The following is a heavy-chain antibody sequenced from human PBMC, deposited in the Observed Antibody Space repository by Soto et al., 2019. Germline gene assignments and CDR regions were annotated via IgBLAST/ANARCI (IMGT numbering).Heavy chain of an antibody. CDR2: ISSSGSTI. J-gene: IGHJ6*02. D-gene: IGHD2-21*02. V-gene: IGHV3-48*03. CDR3: AREEGGNSRYYYYYGMDV. Sequence: GGSLRLSCAASGFTFSSYEMNWVRQAPGKGLEWVSYISSSGSTIYYADSVKGRFTISRDNAKNSLYLQMNSLRAEDTAVYYCAREEGGNSRYYYYYGMDVWGQGTTVTVSS. CDR1: GFTFSSYE.